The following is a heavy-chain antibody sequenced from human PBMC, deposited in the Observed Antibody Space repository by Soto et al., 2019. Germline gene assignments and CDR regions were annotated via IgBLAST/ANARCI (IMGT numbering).Heavy chain of an antibody. D-gene: IGHD2-15*01. J-gene: IGHJ6*03. CDR1: SGSISSSNW. CDR2: IYHSGST. Sequence: PLETLSLTWAVFSGSISSSNWWSWVRQPTGKGLEWIGEIYHSGSTNYNPSLKSRVTISVDKSKNQFSLKLSSVTAADTAVYYCARSGTTTPPYYYYYMDVWGKGTTVTVSS. V-gene: IGHV4-4*02. CDR3: ARSGTTTPPYYYYYMDV.